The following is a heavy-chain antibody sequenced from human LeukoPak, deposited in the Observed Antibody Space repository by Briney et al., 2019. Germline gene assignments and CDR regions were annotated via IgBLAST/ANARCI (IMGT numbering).Heavy chain of an antibody. D-gene: IGHD5-12*01. Sequence: GASVKVSCKASGYTFTGYYMHWVRQAPGQGLEWMGWINPNSGGTNYAQKFQGRVTITADESTSTAYMELSSLRSEDTAVYYCASGSRVARVVEVDYWGQGTLVTVSS. J-gene: IGHJ4*02. CDR2: INPNSGGT. CDR1: GYTFTGYY. CDR3: ASGSRVARVVEVDY. V-gene: IGHV1-2*02.